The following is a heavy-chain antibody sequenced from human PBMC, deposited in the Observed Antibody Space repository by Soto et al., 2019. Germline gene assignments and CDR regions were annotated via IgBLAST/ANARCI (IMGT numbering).Heavy chain of an antibody. CDR3: ARGSQLWLNRLFDY. CDR2: INAGNGNT. J-gene: IGHJ4*02. CDR1: GYTFTSYA. V-gene: IGHV1-3*01. Sequence: GASVKVSCKASGYTFTSYAMHWVRQAPGQRLEWMGWINAGNGNTKYSQKFQGRVTITRDTSASTAYMELSSLRSEDTAVYYCARGSQLWLNRLFDYWGQGTLVTVSS. D-gene: IGHD5-18*01.